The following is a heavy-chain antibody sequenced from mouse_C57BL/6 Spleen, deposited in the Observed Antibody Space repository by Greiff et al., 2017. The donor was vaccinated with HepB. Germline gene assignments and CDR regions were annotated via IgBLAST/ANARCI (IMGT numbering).Heavy chain of an antibody. V-gene: IGHV1-69*01. D-gene: IGHD1-1*01. CDR2: IDPSDSYT. Sequence: VQLQQSGAELVMPGASVKLSCKASGYTFTSYWMHWVKQRPGQGLEWIGEIDPSDSYTNYNQKFKGKSTLTVDKSSSTAYMQLSSLTSDDSAVYYCHYYGSPDVWGTGTTVTVSS. CDR1: GYTFTSYW. CDR3: HYYGSPDV. J-gene: IGHJ1*03.